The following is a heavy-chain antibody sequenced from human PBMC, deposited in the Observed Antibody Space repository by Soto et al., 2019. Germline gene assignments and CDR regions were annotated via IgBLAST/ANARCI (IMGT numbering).Heavy chain of an antibody. CDR2: IDPSDSYT. Sequence: GESLKISCKGSGYSFTSYWISWVRQMPGKGLEWMGRIDPSDSYTNYSPSFQGHVTISADKSISTAYLQWSSLKASDTAMYCCATADIPAASGSSSYENYYYYGMDVWGQGTTVTVSS. V-gene: IGHV5-10-1*01. J-gene: IGHJ6*02. CDR3: ATADIPAASGSSSYENYYYYGMDV. D-gene: IGHD2-2*01. CDR1: GYSFTSYW.